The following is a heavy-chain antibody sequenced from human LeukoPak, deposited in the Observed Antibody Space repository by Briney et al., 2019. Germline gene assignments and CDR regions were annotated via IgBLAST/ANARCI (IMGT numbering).Heavy chain of an antibody. CDR3: ARDGYCSGGSCLTRWNWFDP. CDR2: ISSSSSYI. CDR1: GFTFSSYS. V-gene: IGHV3-21*01. J-gene: IGHJ5*02. Sequence: GGSLRLSCAASGFTFSSYSMNWVRQAPGKGLEWVSSISSSSSYIYYADSVKGRFTISRDNAKNSLYLQMNSLRAEDTAVYYCARDGYCSGGSCLTRWNWFDPWGQGTLVTVSS. D-gene: IGHD2-15*01.